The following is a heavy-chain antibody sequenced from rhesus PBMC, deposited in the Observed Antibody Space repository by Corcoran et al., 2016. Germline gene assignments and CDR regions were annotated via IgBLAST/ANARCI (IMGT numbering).Heavy chain of an antibody. CDR1: GYSISSGYG. CDR2: NGGRSGIT. Sequence: QVQLQESGPGLVKPSETLSLTCAVSGYSISSGYGWSWIRQPPGKGLEWIGFNGGRSGITTYTPALTNRVTRSTEPSKYRFSRKRSAATAAGTAVYYCSRWGNEGVDYWGQGVLVTVSS. D-gene: IGHD1-14*01. J-gene: IGHJ4*01. V-gene: IGHV4-127*01. CDR3: SRWGNEGVDY.